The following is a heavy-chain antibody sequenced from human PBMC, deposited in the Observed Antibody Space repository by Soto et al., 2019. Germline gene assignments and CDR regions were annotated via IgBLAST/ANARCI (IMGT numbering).Heavy chain of an antibody. CDR1: GGSICSYY. CDR2: IYYSGST. V-gene: IGHV4-59*08. Sequence: PSESLSLTCTVSGGSICSYYWSWIRQPPGKGLEWIGYIYYSGSTNYNPSLKSRVTISVDTSKNQFSLKLSSVTAADTAVYYCARVKQLVPLYYYYMDVWGKGTTVTVS. J-gene: IGHJ6*03. D-gene: IGHD6-6*01. CDR3: ARVKQLVPLYYYYMDV.